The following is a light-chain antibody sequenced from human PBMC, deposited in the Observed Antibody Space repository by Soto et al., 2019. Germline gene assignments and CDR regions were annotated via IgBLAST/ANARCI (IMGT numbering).Light chain of an antibody. CDR3: SSYTSSSTNV. CDR1: SSDVGGYNY. CDR2: DVS. J-gene: IGLJ1*01. V-gene: IGLV2-14*01. Sequence: VLTQPASVSGSPGQSITISCTGTSSDVGGYNYVSWYQQHPGKAPKLMIYDVSNRPPGVSNRFSGSKSGNTASLTISGLQAEDEADYYCSSYTSSSTNVFGTGTKVTVL.